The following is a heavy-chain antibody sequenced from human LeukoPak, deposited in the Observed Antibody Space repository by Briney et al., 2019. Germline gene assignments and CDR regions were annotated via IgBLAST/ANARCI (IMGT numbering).Heavy chain of an antibody. V-gene: IGHV4-39*01. J-gene: IGHJ5*02. CDR1: GGSISSSSYY. CDR3: AKHGELLSWFDP. D-gene: IGHD1-26*01. Sequence: SETLSLTCTVSGGSISSSSYYWGWIRQPPGKGLEWIGSIYYSGSTYYNPSLKSRVTISVDTSKNHFSLKLRSVTAADTAVHYCAKHGELLSWFDPWGQGTQVTVSS. CDR2: IYYSGST.